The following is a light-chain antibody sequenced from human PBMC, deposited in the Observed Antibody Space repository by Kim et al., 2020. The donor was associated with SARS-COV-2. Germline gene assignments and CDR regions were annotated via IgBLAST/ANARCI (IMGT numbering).Light chain of an antibody. J-gene: IGKJ4*01. Sequence: EIVMTQSPATLSVSPGERATLSCRASQSVSSNLAWYQQKPGQAPRLLIYGASTRATGIPARCSGSGSVTEFTLTISSLQSEDFAVYYCQHNNNWLTFGGGTKVDIK. V-gene: IGKV3-15*01. CDR3: QHNNNWLT. CDR2: GAS. CDR1: QSVSSN.